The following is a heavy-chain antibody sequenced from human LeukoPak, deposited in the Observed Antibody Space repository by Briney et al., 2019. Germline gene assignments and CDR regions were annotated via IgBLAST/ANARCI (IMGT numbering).Heavy chain of an antibody. CDR1: GGSISSYY. J-gene: IGHJ4*02. CDR3: AKDQYSGYANTFDY. Sequence: PSETLSLTCTVSGGSISSYYWSWIRQPPGKGLEWIGYIYYSGSTNYNPSLKSRVTISVDTSKNQFSLKLSSVTAADTAVYYCAKDQYSGYANTFDYWGQGTLVTVSS. D-gene: IGHD5-12*01. V-gene: IGHV4-59*01. CDR2: IYYSGST.